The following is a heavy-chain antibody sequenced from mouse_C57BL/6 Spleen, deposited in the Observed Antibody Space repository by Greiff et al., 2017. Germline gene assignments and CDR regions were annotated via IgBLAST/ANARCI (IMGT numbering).Heavy chain of an antibody. D-gene: IGHD2-5*01. V-gene: IGHV10-3*01. CDR3: VRGYSINWYFDV. CDR2: IRSKSSNYAT. J-gene: IGHJ1*03. CDR1: GFTFNTYA. Sequence: EVQGVESGGGLVQPKGSLKLSCAASGFTFNTYAMHWVRQAPGKGLEWVARIRSKSSNYATYYADSVKDRFTISRDDSQSMLYLQMNNLKTEDTAVYYCVRGYSINWYFDVWGTGTTVTVSS.